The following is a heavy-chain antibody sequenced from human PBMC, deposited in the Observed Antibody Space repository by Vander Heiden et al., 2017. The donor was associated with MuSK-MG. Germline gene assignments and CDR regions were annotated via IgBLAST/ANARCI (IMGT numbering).Heavy chain of an antibody. CDR3: ARVTTVTTRTGNWFDP. CDR1: GYTFTGYY. V-gene: IGHV1-2*02. CDR2: INPNSGGT. Sequence: QAQLVQSGAEVKKPGASVKVSCEASGYTFTGYYMHWVRQAPGQGLEWMGWINPNSGGTNYAQKLQGRVTMTRDTSISTAYMELSRLRSDDTAVYYCARVTTVTTRTGNWFDPWGQGTLVTVSS. J-gene: IGHJ5*02. D-gene: IGHD4-17*01.